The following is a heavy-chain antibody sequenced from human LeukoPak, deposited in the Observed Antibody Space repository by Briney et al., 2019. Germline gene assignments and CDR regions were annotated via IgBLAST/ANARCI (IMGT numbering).Heavy chain of an antibody. CDR3: AAKGNGYSGTYVFAH. J-gene: IGHJ4*02. D-gene: IGHD5-12*01. V-gene: IGHV3-66*01. CDR2: LYSSGYT. CDR1: TFSVSTNY. Sequence: GGSLRLSCAASTFSVSTNYMSWVRQAPGKGLEWISVLYSSGYTKYADPVRGRFSISRDNSENTLSLQMNSLGAEDTAVYYCAAKGNGYSGTYVFAHWGRGTLVTVSP.